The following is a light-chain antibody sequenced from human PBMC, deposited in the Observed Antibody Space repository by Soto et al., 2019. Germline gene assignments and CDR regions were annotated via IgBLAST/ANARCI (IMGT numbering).Light chain of an antibody. CDR3: QKYNSAPA. CDR2: AAS. V-gene: IGKV1-27*01. J-gene: IGKJ1*01. Sequence: DIQMTQSPSSLSASVVDRVTITCRASQGISNYLAWYQQKPGKVPKLLIYAASTLQSGVPSRFSGSGSGTDFTLTISSLQPEDVATYYCQKYNSAPAFGQGTKVDNK. CDR1: QGISNY.